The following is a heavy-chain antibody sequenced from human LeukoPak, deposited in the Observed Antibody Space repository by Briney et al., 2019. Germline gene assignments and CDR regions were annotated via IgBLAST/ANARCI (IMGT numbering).Heavy chain of an antibody. J-gene: IGHJ4*02. V-gene: IGHV3-11*01. CDR2: ISSSGSTI. CDR3: ARDHRYYDIPDY. Sequence: SGGSLRLSCAASGFTFSDYYMSWIRQAPGKGLEWVSYISSSGSTIYYADSVKGRFTISRDNAKNSLYLQMNSLRAEDTAVYYCARDHRYYDIPDYWGQGTLVTVSS. D-gene: IGHD3-9*01. CDR1: GFTFSDYY.